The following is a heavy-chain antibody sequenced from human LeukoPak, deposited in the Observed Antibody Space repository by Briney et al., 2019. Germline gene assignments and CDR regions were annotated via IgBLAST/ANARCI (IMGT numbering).Heavy chain of an antibody. CDR2: IYSADSDI. J-gene: IGHJ5*02. V-gene: IGHV5-51*01. Sequence: GESLKISCKGSGYSFTSYWIAWVRQMPGKGLEWMGIIYSADSDIRYSPSFQGQVTISADKSISTAYLQWNSLKASDTAMYYCARQEYCSGASCYTWFDPWGQGTLVTVSS. D-gene: IGHD2-15*01. CDR3: ARQEYCSGASCYTWFDP. CDR1: GYSFTSYW.